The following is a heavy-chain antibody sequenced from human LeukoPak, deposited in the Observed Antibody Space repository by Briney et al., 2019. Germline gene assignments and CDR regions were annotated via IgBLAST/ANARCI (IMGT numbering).Heavy chain of an antibody. D-gene: IGHD3-10*01. Sequence: GGSLRLSCAASGFTFSSYSMNWVRQAPGKGLEWVSYISSSSSTIYYADSVKGRFTISRDNAKNSLYLQMDSLRAEDTAVYYCAREARFGSGRLNDAFDIWGQGTMVTVSS. CDR1: GFTFSSYS. CDR2: ISSSSSTI. V-gene: IGHV3-48*04. J-gene: IGHJ3*02. CDR3: AREARFGSGRLNDAFDI.